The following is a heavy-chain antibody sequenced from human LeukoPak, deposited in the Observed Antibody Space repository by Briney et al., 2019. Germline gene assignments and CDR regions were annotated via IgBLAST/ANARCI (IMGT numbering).Heavy chain of an antibody. D-gene: IGHD2-21*02. J-gene: IGHJ4*02. V-gene: IGHV4-4*09. Sequence: SETLSLTCTVSGGSISIYSWSWIRQPPGKGLEWIGYIYTSGSTNHNPSLQSRVTISVDTSRSQFSLKLTSVTAADTAVYYCARQAYCGADCYSLDFWGQGTLVTVSS. CDR3: ARQAYCGADCYSLDF. CDR1: GGSISIYS. CDR2: IYTSGST.